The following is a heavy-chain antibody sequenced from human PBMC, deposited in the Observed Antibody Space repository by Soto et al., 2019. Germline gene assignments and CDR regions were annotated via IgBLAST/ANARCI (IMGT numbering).Heavy chain of an antibody. D-gene: IGHD6-19*01. J-gene: IGHJ6*02. CDR1: GFTFSSYA. Sequence: GSLRLSCAASGFTFSSYAMHWVRQAPGKGLEWVAVISYDGSNKYYADSVKGRFTISRDNSKNTLYLQMNSLRAEDTAVYYCAREYSSGWDYYYYGMDVWGQGTTVTVSS. CDR2: ISYDGSNK. V-gene: IGHV3-30-3*01. CDR3: AREYSSGWDYYYYGMDV.